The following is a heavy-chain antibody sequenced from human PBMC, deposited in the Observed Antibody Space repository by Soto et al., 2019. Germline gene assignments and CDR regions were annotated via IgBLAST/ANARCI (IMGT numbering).Heavy chain of an antibody. CDR2: IYYSGST. Sequence: QLQASGPGLVKPSETLSLTCTVSGGSISSSSYYWGWIRQPPGKGLEWIGSIYYSGSTYYNPSLKSRVTISVDTSKNQFSLKVSSVTAADTAVYYCARHVDSFQYSGYDGVFDYWGQGTLVTVSS. CDR3: ARHVDSFQYSGYDGVFDY. D-gene: IGHD5-12*01. V-gene: IGHV4-39*01. CDR1: GGSISSSSYY. J-gene: IGHJ4*02.